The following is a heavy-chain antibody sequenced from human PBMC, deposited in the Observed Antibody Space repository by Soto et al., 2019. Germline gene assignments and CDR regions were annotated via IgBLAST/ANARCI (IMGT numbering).Heavy chain of an antibody. D-gene: IGHD2-21*01. CDR1: GYTFTSHG. CDR2: ISAENGDT. J-gene: IGHJ6*03. V-gene: IGHV1-18*01. CDR3: ARMVRRSTIDYYYYMDV. Sequence: QVQLVQSGAEVKKPGASVKVSCKASGYTFTSHGISWVRQAPGQGLEWMAWISAENGDTNYEQKLQGRVTVTTDSSTSTAYMELRSLRSEDTAVYYCARMVRRSTIDYYYYMDVWGKGTTVTVSS.